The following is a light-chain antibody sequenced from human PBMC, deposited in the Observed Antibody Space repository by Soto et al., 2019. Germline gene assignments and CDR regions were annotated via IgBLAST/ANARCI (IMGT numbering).Light chain of an antibody. Sequence: SALTQPASVSGSPGQSITISCTGTSSDVGGYNYVSWYQQHPGKAPKLMIYEVSNRPSGVSNRFSGSTSGNTASLTISGLQAEDEADYYCSSYTSSSTRVFGTGTKVTVL. CDR2: EVS. CDR1: SSDVGGYNY. CDR3: SSYTSSSTRV. J-gene: IGLJ1*01. V-gene: IGLV2-14*01.